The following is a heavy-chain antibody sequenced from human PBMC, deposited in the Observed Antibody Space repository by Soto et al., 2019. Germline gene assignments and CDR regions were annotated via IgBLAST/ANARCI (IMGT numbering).Heavy chain of an antibody. D-gene: IGHD6-19*01. V-gene: IGHV1-69*12. CDR1: GGTFSSYA. CDR2: IIPIFGTA. Sequence: QVPLVQSGAEVKKPGSSVKVSFKASGGTFSSYAISWVRQAPGQGLEWMGGIIPIFGTANYAQKFQGRVTITADESTSTAYMELSSLRSEDTAVYYCARINSSGWYEAIDYWGQGTLVTVSS. J-gene: IGHJ4*02. CDR3: ARINSSGWYEAIDY.